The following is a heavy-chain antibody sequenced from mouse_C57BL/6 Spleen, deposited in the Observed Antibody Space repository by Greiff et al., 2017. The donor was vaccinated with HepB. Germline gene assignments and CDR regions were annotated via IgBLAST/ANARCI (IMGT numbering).Heavy chain of an antibody. CDR1: GFTFSDYY. V-gene: IGHV5-16*01. D-gene: IGHD1-1*01. J-gene: IGHJ1*03. CDR2: INYDGSST. CDR3: ARSRVLDYYGSSYWYFDV. Sequence: EVQLQESEGGLVQPGSSMKLSCTASGFTFSDYYMAWVRQVPEKGLEWVANINYDGSSTYYLDSLKSRFIISRDNAKNILYLQMSSLKSEDTATYYCARSRVLDYYGSSYWYFDVWGTGTTVTVSS.